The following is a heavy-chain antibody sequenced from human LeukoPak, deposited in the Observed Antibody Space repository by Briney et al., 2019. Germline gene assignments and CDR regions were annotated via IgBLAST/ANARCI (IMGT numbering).Heavy chain of an antibody. Sequence: ASVKVSCKAFGYTFDTSSITWVRQAPGQRLEWMGWIRPQSGNTQYAQGVQGRVTMTTDTSRSTAYMELRSLRPDDTAVYYCTRVRNSNNWWGAFDIWGQGTMVTVS. CDR1: GYTFDTSS. CDR3: TRVRNSNNWWGAFDI. D-gene: IGHD1-1*01. J-gene: IGHJ3*02. V-gene: IGHV1-18*01. CDR2: IRPQSGNT.